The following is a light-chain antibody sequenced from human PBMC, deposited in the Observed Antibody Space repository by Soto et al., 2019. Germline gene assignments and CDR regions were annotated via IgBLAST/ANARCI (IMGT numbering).Light chain of an antibody. V-gene: IGKV1-5*01. CDR2: DAS. CDR3: QQYNSYSPYT. J-gene: IGKJ2*01. CDR1: QRISNW. Sequence: DIQMTQSPSTLSASVGDRVTITCRASQRISNWLAWYQQKPGKAPKLLIYDASSLESGVPSRFRGSGSGTEFTLTISSLQPDDFATYYCQQYNSYSPYTFGQGTKLEIK.